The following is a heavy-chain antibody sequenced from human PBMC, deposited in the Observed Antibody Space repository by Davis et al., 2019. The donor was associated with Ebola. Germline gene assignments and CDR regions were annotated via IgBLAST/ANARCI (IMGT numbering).Heavy chain of an antibody. CDR1: GGTFSSYA. D-gene: IGHD6-6*01. J-gene: IGHJ4*02. Sequence: SVKVSCKASGGTFSSYAISWVRQAPGQGLEWMGGIIPIFGTANYAQKFQGRVTITADESTSTAYMELSSLRSEDTAVYYCARLDPARQQLGFDYWGQGTLVTVSS. CDR2: IIPIFGTA. V-gene: IGHV1-69*13. CDR3: ARLDPARQQLGFDY.